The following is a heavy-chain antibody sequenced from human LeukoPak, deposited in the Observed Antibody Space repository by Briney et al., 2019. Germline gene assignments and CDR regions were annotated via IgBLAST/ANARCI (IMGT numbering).Heavy chain of an antibody. CDR2: ISGSGGST. D-gene: IGHD6-19*01. CDR3: AKSPVAGTSGDFDY. J-gene: IGHJ4*02. CDR1: GFTFSSYA. Sequence: GGSLRLSCAASGFTFSSYAMSWVRQAPGKGLEWVSAISGSGGSTYYADSVKGRFTISRDNSKNTLYLQMNRLRAEDTAVYYCAKSPVAGTSGDFDYWGQGTLVTVSS. V-gene: IGHV3-23*01.